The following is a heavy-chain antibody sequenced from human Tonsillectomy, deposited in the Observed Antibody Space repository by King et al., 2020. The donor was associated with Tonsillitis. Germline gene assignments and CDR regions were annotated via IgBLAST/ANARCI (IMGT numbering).Heavy chain of an antibody. CDR3: ARDQSYYDSSGYYSD. CDR2: ISYDGSNK. J-gene: IGHJ3*01. Sequence: VQLVESGGGVVQPGRSLRLSCAASGFSFSSYAMHWVRQAPGKGLEWVAVISYDGSNKYYADSMRGRFTISRDNSKNTLYLQMNSLRAEDTAVYYCARDQSYYDSSGYYSDWGQGTMVTVSS. V-gene: IGHV3-30-3*01. CDR1: GFSFSSYA. D-gene: IGHD3-22*01.